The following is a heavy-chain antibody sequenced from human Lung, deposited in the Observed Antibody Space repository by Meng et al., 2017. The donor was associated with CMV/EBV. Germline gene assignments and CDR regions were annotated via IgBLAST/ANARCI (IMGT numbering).Heavy chain of an antibody. CDR3: ARDPGFGALDF. D-gene: IGHD3-10*01. CDR1: GFTTRTSW. Sequence: GESLKISCAASGFTTRTSWRSWVRQARGRVLEWVANIKHDGGEEYHVDSLTGRFTISRDNAKNSLYLHMNSLRAEDTALYYCARDPGFGALDFWGQGTLVTVSS. CDR2: IKHDGGEE. V-gene: IGHV3-7*01. J-gene: IGHJ4*02.